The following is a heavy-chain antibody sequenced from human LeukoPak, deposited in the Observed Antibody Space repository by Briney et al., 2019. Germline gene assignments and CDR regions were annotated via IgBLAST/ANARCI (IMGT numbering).Heavy chain of an antibody. CDR3: ARHKHGYNSDAFDI. CDR2: IYYSGST. V-gene: IGHV4-39*01. J-gene: IGHJ3*02. Sequence: SETLSLTCTVSGGSISSSSYYWGWIRQPPGKGLEWIGSIYYSGSTYYNPSLKSRVTISVDTSKNQFSLKLSSVTAADTAVYYCARHKHGYNSDAFDIWGQGTMVTVSS. D-gene: IGHD5-24*01. CDR1: GGSISSSSYY.